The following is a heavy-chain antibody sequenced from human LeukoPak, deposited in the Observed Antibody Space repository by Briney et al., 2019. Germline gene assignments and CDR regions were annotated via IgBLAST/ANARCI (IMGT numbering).Heavy chain of an antibody. CDR2: IYSGGST. CDR1: GFTVSSNY. Sequence: GGSLRLSCAASGFTVSSNYMSWVRQAPGKGLEWVSVIYSGGSTYYADSVKGRFTISRDNSKNTLYLQMNSLRAEDTAVYYCARDRANEGDFDYWGQGTRVTVSS. CDR3: ARDRANEGDFDY. J-gene: IGHJ4*02. V-gene: IGHV3-66*01.